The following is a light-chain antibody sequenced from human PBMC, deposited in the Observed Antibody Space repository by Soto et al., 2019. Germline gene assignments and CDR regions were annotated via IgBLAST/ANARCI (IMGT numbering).Light chain of an antibody. J-gene: IGKJ4*01. CDR1: QSISSS. CDR3: QQYNSWPLT. CDR2: GAS. Sequence: EIVLTQSPATLSLSPVERATLSCWASQSISSSLAWYQQKPGQAPRLLIYGASTRATGVPARFSGSGSGTEFTLSISSLQSEDFAVYYCQQYNSWPLTFGGGTKVDIK. V-gene: IGKV3-15*01.